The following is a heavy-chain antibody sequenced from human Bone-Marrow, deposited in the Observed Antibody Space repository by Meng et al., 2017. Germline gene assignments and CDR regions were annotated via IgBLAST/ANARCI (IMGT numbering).Heavy chain of an antibody. V-gene: IGHV7-4-1*02. CDR3: TRDQGGDFWSGYYSWFDP. Sequence: PVELWDEWKKPGAVVEVSCKAYGYTVIRYAMNWVRQAPGQGLEWMGWINTNTGNPTYAQGLTGRVVFYLDTSVSTAYLQISSLKAEDTAVYYCTRDQGGDFWSGYYSWFDPWGQGTLVTVSS. D-gene: IGHD3-3*01. J-gene: IGHJ5*02. CDR2: INTNTGNP. CDR1: GYTVIRYA.